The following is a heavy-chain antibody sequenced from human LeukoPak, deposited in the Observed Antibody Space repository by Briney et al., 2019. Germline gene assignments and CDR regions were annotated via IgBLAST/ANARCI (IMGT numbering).Heavy chain of an antibody. D-gene: IGHD3-10*01. CDR3: AKAPSTWGVAGPSDS. Sequence: GGSLRLSCAASGVTFSSYAMSWVRQAPGKGLEWVSAISGSGGSTYYADSVKGRFTISRANSKNPLYMTLNTLRAEATVVYYCAKAPSTWGVAGPSDSSGPGTLVTASS. CDR2: ISGSGGST. CDR1: GVTFSSYA. V-gene: IGHV3-23*01. J-gene: IGHJ4*02.